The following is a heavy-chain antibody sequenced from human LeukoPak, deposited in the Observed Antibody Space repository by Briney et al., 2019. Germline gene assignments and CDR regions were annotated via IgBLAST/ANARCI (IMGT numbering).Heavy chain of an antibody. CDR3: ARGRSERFLEWLQKYYFDY. J-gene: IGHJ4*02. V-gene: IGHV4-34*01. Sequence: SETLSLTCAVYGGSFSGYYWSWIRQPPGKGLEWIGEINHSGSTNYNPSLKSRVTISVDTSKNQFSLKLSSVTAADTAVYYCARGRSERFLEWLQKYYFDYWGQGTLVTVSS. D-gene: IGHD3-3*01. CDR1: GGSFSGYY. CDR2: INHSGST.